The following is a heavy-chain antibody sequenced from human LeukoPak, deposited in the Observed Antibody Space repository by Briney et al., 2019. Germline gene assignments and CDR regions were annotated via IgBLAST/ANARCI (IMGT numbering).Heavy chain of an antibody. V-gene: IGHV5-51*01. CDR1: GHTFTHYW. CDR3: ARQVGATGHFDL. J-gene: IGHJ4*02. Sequence: LGESLKISCKDSGHTFTHYWIAWVRQMPGKGLEWMGMIYPGDSSTRYSPSFEGQVTISADTSISTAYLQWSSLQAADTAMYYCARQVGATGHFDLWGQGTLVTVSS. D-gene: IGHD1-14*01. CDR2: IYPGDSST.